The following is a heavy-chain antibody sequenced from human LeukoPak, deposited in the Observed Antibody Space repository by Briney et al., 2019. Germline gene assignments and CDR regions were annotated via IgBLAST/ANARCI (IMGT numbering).Heavy chain of an antibody. Sequence: ASVKVSCKASGYTFTSYDINWVRQATGQGLEWMGWMNPNSGNTGYAQKFQGRVTITRNTSISTAYMELSSLRSEDTAVYYCARGIYDFWSGYQKYYFDYWGQGTLVTVSS. CDR3: ARGIYDFWSGYQKYYFDY. D-gene: IGHD3-3*01. V-gene: IGHV1-8*03. J-gene: IGHJ4*02. CDR2: MNPNSGNT. CDR1: GYTFTSYD.